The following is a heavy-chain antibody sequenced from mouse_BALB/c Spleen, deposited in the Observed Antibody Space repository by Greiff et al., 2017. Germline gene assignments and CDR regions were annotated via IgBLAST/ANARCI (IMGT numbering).Heavy chain of an antibody. V-gene: IGHV1-5*01. D-gene: IGHD2-4*01. CDR1: GYTFTSYW. Sequence: VQLQQSGTVLARPGASVKMSCKASGYTFTSYWMHWVKQRPGQGLEWIGAIYPGNSDTSYNQKFKGKAKLTAVTSTSTAYMELSSLTNEDSAVYYCTRWGGITTAWFAYWGQGTLVTVSA. CDR3: TRWGGITTAWFAY. CDR2: IYPGNSDT. J-gene: IGHJ3*01.